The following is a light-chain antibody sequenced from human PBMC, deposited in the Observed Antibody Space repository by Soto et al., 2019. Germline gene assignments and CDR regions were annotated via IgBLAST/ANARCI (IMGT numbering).Light chain of an antibody. CDR3: QQYNVYYT. V-gene: IGKV1-5*03. CDR1: QSISNW. Sequence: DIPMTQSPATLSASVGDRVTITCQASQSISNWLAWYQQKPGKAPQLLIHMASILENGVPSRFSGSGSGTEFTLTISSLQPEDFATYYCQQYNVYYTFGQGTKVEVK. CDR2: MAS. J-gene: IGKJ2*01.